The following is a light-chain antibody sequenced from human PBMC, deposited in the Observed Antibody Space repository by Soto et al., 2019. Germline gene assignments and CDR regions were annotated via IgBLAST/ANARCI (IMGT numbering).Light chain of an antibody. CDR2: GVS. CDR1: QSVTVN. V-gene: IGKV3-15*01. Sequence: EILMTQSPATLSVSPGERVTLSCRASQSVTVNLAWYHQKPGQAPRLLIYGVSTRATGVPVRFSGGGSGTEFTLTISSLQSEDIAVYYCQQYKNWPFTFGPGTIVDI. J-gene: IGKJ3*01. CDR3: QQYKNWPFT.